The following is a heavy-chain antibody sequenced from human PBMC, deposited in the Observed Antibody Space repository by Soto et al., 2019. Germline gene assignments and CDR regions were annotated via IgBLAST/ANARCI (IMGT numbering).Heavy chain of an antibody. CDR3: ARPRSTSQLWTGGMDV. D-gene: IGHD2-2*01. V-gene: IGHV3-33*01. CDR2: IWYDGSNK. CDR1: GFTFSSYG. Sequence: GGSLRLSCAASGFTFSSYGMHWVRQAPGKGLEWVAVIWYDGSNKYYADSVKGRFTISRDNSKNTLYLQMNSLRAEDTAVYYCARPRSTSQLWTGGMDVWGQGXTVTVSS. J-gene: IGHJ6*02.